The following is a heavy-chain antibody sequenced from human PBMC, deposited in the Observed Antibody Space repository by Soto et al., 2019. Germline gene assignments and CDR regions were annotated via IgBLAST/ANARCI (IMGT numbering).Heavy chain of an antibody. Sequence: SVKVSCKASGGTFSSYAISWVRQAPGQGLEWMGGIIPIFGTANYAQKFQGRVTITADESTSTAYMELSSLRSEDTAVYYCARVPSPDYYDSSGYGPWGMDVWGQGTTVTVSS. CDR2: IIPIFGTA. V-gene: IGHV1-69*13. CDR3: ARVPSPDYYDSSGYGPWGMDV. D-gene: IGHD3-22*01. J-gene: IGHJ6*02. CDR1: GGTFSSYA.